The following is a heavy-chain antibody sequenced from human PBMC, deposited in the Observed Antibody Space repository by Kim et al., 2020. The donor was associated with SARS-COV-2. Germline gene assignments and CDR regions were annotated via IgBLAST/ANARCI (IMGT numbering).Heavy chain of an antibody. J-gene: IGHJ4*02. CDR1: GLTFSSHA. CDR3: AKVEWLQLWSFDD. CDR2: ISGSVGST. Sequence: GGSLRLSCAASGLTFSSHAMSWVRQAPGKGLEWVSAISGSVGSTYYADSVKYRFTISRVKSKNTLYLQMNGVRDEVTAVDYCAKVEWLQLWSFDDRGQGNRVIVSS. V-gene: IGHV3-23*01. D-gene: IGHD5-18*01.